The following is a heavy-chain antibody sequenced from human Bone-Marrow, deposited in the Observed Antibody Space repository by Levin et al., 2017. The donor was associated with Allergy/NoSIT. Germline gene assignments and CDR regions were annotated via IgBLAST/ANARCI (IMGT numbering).Heavy chain of an antibody. Sequence: PGGSLRLSCAASGFTFDDFAMHWVRQVPGKGLEWVSGLSWNSGMIDYADSVKGRFTISRDNAKNSLYLQMNSLRVEDTALYFCARTRFGAFEDWGQGTMVTVSS. CDR3: ARTRFGAFED. D-gene: IGHD1-1*01. CDR1: GFTFDDFA. V-gene: IGHV3-9*01. CDR2: LSWNSGMI. J-gene: IGHJ3*01.